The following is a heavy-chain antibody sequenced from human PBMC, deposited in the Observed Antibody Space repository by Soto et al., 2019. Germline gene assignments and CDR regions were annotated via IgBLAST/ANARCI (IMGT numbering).Heavy chain of an antibody. CDR3: ARPRGGSDIPYYFDY. CDR1: GYSISSGYY. Sequence: SETLSLTCAVPGYSISSGYYWGWIRQPPGKGLEWIGSIYHSGSTYYNPSLKSRVTISVDTSKNQFSLKLSSVTAADTAVYYCARPRGGSDIPYYFDYWGQGTLVTVSS. D-gene: IGHD3-16*01. V-gene: IGHV4-38-2*01. J-gene: IGHJ4*02. CDR2: IYHSGST.